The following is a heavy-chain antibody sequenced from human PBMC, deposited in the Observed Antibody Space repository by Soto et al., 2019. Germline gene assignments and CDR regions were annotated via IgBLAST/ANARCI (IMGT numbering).Heavy chain of an antibody. CDR1: GYSFISFD. CDR2: MNPNSGST. D-gene: IGHD3-9*01. Sequence: ASVKFSCKSFGYSFISFDVHWVRQASGQVLECMVWMNPNSGSTDYXXRFQGRVXXTRNTSINLAXMELNSLTSDDTAVYHCARADWFGNWFDPXX. V-gene: IGHV1-8*02. CDR3: ARADWFGNWFDP. J-gene: IGHJ5*02.